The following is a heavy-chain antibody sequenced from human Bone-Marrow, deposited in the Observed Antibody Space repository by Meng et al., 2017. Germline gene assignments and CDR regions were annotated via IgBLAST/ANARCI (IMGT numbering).Heavy chain of an antibody. V-gene: IGHV1-8*01. CDR2: MNPNSGNT. D-gene: IGHD6-13*01. J-gene: IGHJ4*02. CDR3: ARSYSSSWYPLSYFDC. Sequence: ASVKVSCKASGYTFTSYDINWVRQATGQGLEWMGWMNPNSGNTGYAQKFQGRVTMTRNTSISTAYMELSSLRSEDTAVYYCARSYSSSWYPLSYFDCWGQGTLVTVSS. CDR1: GYTFTSYD.